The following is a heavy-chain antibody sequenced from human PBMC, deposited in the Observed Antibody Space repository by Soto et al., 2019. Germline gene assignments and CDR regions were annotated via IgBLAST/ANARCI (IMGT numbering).Heavy chain of an antibody. J-gene: IGHJ5*02. CDR2: MLYSGAT. V-gene: IGHV4-39*01. CDR1: GGSISDISYC. CDR3: ARHKSGSDWLDP. Sequence: PSETLSLTCTVSGGSISDISYCWGWIRQPPGKGLQWIGCMLYSGATYYDPSLKNRVTLSVDTSNNEFSLKLVSVTAPDTAVYYCARHKSGSDWLDPWGQGTLVTVS. D-gene: IGHD2-15*01.